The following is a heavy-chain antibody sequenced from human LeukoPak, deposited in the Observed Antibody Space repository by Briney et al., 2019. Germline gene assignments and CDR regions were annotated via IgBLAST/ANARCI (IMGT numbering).Heavy chain of an antibody. CDR1: GGSFSGYY. Sequence: SETLSLTCAVYGGSFSGYYWSWIRQPPGKGLEWIGEINHSGSTNYNPSLKSRVTISVDTSKNRFSLKLSSVTAADTAVYYCARGLRMTTFHNWFDPWGQGTLVTVSS. V-gene: IGHV4-34*01. CDR3: ARGLRMTTFHNWFDP. CDR2: INHSGST. D-gene: IGHD1-1*01. J-gene: IGHJ5*02.